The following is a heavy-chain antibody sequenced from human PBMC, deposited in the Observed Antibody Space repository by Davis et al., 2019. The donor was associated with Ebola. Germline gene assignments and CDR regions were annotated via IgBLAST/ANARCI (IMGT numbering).Heavy chain of an antibody. CDR2: IYYSGST. D-gene: IGHD3-10*01. CDR3: ARGGGRRYADY. Sequence: MPGGSLRLSCAASGFTFSSYEMNWVRQAPGKGLEWIGYIYYSGSTNYNPSLKSRVTISVDTSKNQFSLKLSSVTAADTAVYYCARGGGRRYADYWGQGTLVTVSS. V-gene: IGHV4-59*12. J-gene: IGHJ4*02. CDR1: GFTFSSYE.